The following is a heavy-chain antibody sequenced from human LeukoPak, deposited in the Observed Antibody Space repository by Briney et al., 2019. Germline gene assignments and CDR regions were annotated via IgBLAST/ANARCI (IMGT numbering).Heavy chain of an antibody. CDR2: INHSGST. Sequence: SETLSLTCAVYGGSFSGYYWSWIRQPPGKGLEWIGEINHSGSTNYNPSLKSRVTISVDTSKNQFSLKLSSVTAADTAVYYCARGFPGGAWGQGTLVTVSP. J-gene: IGHJ5*02. D-gene: IGHD4-23*01. CDR3: ARGFPGGA. CDR1: GGSFSGYY. V-gene: IGHV4-34*01.